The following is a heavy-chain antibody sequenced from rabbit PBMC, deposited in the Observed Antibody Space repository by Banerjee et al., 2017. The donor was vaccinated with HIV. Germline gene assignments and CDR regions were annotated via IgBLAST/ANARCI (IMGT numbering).Heavy chain of an antibody. D-gene: IGHD4-1*01. CDR1: GFSFSSNYW. V-gene: IGHV1S45*01. CDR2: IDAGSSGST. CDR3: ARDLAGVTGWNFGL. Sequence: QEQLEESGGGLVQPGGSLTLTCTASGFSFSSNYWVCWVRQTPGKGLEWIGCIDAGSSGSTYYASWAKGRFTISKASWTTVTLQMTSLTAADTASYFCARDLAGVTGWNFGLWGPGTLVTVS. J-gene: IGHJ4*01.